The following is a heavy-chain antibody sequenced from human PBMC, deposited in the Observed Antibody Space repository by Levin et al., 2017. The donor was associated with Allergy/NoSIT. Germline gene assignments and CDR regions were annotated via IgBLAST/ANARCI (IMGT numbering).Heavy chain of an antibody. CDR1: GDSISSSNW. CDR3: ARSSGSYYFDY. Sequence: SETLSLTCAVSGDSISSSNWWNLVRQPPGKGLEWIGEIHHSGSTNYNPSLKSRVTISVDKSKNQFSLKLSSVTAADTAVYYCARSSGSYYFDYWGQGTLVTVSS. J-gene: IGHJ4*02. V-gene: IGHV4-4*02. CDR2: IHHSGST. D-gene: IGHD3-22*01.